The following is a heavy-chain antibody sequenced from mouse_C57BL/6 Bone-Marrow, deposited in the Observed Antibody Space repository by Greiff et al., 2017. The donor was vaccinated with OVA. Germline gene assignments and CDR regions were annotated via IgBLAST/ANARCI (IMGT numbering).Heavy chain of an antibody. CDR2: IDPETGGT. V-gene: IGHV1-15*01. CDR1: GYTFTDYE. CDR3: TYDYGGY. D-gene: IGHD2-4*01. J-gene: IGHJ2*01. Sequence: QVQLQQSGAELVRPGASVTLSCKASGYTFTDYEMHWVKQTPVHGLEWIGAIDPETGGTAYNQKFKGKAILTADKSSSTAYMELRSLTSEDSAVYYCTYDYGGYWGQGTTLTGSS.